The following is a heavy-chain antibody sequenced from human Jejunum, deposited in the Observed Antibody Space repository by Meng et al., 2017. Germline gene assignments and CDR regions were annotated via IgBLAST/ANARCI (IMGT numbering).Heavy chain of an antibody. CDR3: ARHTGNLGLDY. Sequence: QVQLVLSETELKKPGPSVKVSCKASRYTFSSQPLNWVRQAPGQGLELIGWINTNTGNANYGPDFTGRFVFSLDTSVSTAYLQISSLSAEDTAVYYWARHTGNLGLDYWGQGTLVTVSS. J-gene: IGHJ4*02. CDR2: INTNTGNA. CDR1: RYTFSSQP. V-gene: IGHV7-4-1*02. D-gene: IGHD4-23*01.